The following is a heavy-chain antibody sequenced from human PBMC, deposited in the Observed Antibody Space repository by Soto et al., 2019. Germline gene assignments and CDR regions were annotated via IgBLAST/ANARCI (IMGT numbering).Heavy chain of an antibody. D-gene: IGHD1-7*01. V-gene: IGHV3-30*18. CDR1: GFTFSSYG. CDR3: AKDIHLLSWNYVYYYYGMDV. J-gene: IGHJ6*02. CDR2: ISYDGSNK. Sequence: QVQLVESGGGVVQPGRSLRLSCAASGFTFSSYGMHWVRQAPGKGLEWVAVISYDGSNKYYADSVKGRFTISRDNSKNTLYLQMNSLRAEDTAVYYCAKDIHLLSWNYVYYYYGMDVWGQGTTVTVSS.